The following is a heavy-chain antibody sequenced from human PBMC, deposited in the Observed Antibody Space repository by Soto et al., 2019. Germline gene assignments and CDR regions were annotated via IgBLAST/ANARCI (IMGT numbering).Heavy chain of an antibody. V-gene: IGHV3-30*18. Sequence: PGGSLRLSCAASGFTFSNYAMSWVRQAPGKGLEWVAVISYDGSNKYYADSVKGRFTISRDNSKNTLYLQMNSLRAEDTAVYYCAKDGGGVSGSYWFGYYYGMDVWGQGTTVTVSS. J-gene: IGHJ6*02. CDR1: GFTFSNYA. CDR2: ISYDGSNK. D-gene: IGHD3-10*01. CDR3: AKDGGGVSGSYWFGYYYGMDV.